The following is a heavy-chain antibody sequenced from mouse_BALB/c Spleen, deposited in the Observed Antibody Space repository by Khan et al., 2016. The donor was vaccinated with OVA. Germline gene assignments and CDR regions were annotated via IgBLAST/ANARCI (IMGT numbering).Heavy chain of an antibody. CDR1: GYAFTTYN. J-gene: IGHJ3*01. CDR3: ARSSDGYYPLAD. V-gene: IGHV1S135*01. Sequence: VQLQQSGPELVRPGASVKVSCKASGYAFTTYNIYWVKQSHGKSLEWIGYIDPYNGCTNYNQNFKDKATLTVDKSSSAAYMHLDSLTSEDSAVYFCARSSDGYYPLADWGQGTLVTVSA. CDR2: IDPYNGCT. D-gene: IGHD2-3*01.